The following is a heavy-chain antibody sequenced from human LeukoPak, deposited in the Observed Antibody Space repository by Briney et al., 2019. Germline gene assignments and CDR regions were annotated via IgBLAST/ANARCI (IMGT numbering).Heavy chain of an antibody. V-gene: IGHV1-18*01. CDR1: GYTFTSYG. Sequence: ASVKVSCKASGYTFTSYGISWVRQAPGQGLEWVRWISAYNGNTNYSQKLQGRVTMTTDTSTSTAYMELRSLRSDDTAVYYCARDFFGQDDYWGQGTLVTVSS. D-gene: IGHD3-16*01. CDR2: ISAYNGNT. CDR3: ARDFFGQDDY. J-gene: IGHJ4*02.